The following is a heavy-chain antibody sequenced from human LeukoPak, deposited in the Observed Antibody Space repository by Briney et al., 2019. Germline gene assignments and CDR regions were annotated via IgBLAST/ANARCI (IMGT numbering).Heavy chain of an antibody. Sequence: SETLSLTCTVSGGSVSGGSYYWSWIRQPPGKGLEWIGYIYYSGSTNYNPSLKSRVTISVDTSKNQFSLKLSSVTAADTAVYYCARDGEYYGSGSYYKKPYYYYGMDVWGKGTTVTVSS. J-gene: IGHJ6*04. D-gene: IGHD3-10*01. CDR2: IYYSGST. V-gene: IGHV4-61*01. CDR3: ARDGEYYGSGSYYKKPYYYYGMDV. CDR1: GGSVSGGSYY.